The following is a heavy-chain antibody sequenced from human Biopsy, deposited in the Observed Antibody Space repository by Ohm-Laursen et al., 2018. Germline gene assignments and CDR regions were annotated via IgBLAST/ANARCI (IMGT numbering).Heavy chain of an antibody. J-gene: IGHJ4*02. Sequence: SVKVSCKASGYTFTSYEINWVRQATGQGLEWMGWMSPNSGNTGYAQKFQGRVTMTRNTSIGTAYMELSSLRSEDTAVYYCARGRNPVWFGEDLDYWGQGTLVTVSS. V-gene: IGHV1-8*01. CDR1: GYTFTSYE. CDR3: ARGRNPVWFGEDLDY. CDR2: MSPNSGNT. D-gene: IGHD3-10*01.